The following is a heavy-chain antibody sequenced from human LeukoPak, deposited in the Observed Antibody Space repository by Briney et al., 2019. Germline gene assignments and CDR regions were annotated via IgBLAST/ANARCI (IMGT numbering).Heavy chain of an antibody. D-gene: IGHD3-3*01. V-gene: IGHV3-23*01. CDR2: ISGSGGST. J-gene: IGHJ4*02. CDR3: AKDPRGITIFGVVNHDY. CDR1: GFTYSSYA. Sequence: GGSLRLSCAASGFTYSSYAMSWVRQAPGKGLEWVSVISGSGGSTYYADSVKGRFTISRDNSENTLYLQMNSLRAEDTAVYYCAKDPRGITIFGVVNHDYWGQGTLVTVSS.